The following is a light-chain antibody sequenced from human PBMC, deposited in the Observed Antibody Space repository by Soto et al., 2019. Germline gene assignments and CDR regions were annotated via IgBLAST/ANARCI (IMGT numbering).Light chain of an antibody. CDR3: SSYTSSSTVV. CDR2: DVS. V-gene: IGLV2-14*01. J-gene: IGLJ2*01. Sequence: QSALTQPASVSGSPGQSITISCTGTSSDVGAYNYVSWYQQHPGKVPKLMIYDVSNRPSGVSNRFSGSKSGNTASLTISGLQAEDEADYYRSSYTSSSTVVFGGGTKLTVL. CDR1: SSDVGAYNY.